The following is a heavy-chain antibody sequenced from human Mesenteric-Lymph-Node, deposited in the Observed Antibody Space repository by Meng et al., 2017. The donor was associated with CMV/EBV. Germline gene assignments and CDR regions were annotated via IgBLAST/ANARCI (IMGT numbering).Heavy chain of an antibody. D-gene: IGHD2-2*01. CDR3: AKSREGSNGCNEI. CDR2: IHSGGST. V-gene: IGHV3-53*01. Sequence: GESLKISCAASGFTVSSNNMNWVRQAPGKGLEWVSLIHSGGSTYYADSVKGRFTISRDTSKNTLYLQMNSLRAEDTAIYYCAKSREGSNGCNEIWGQGTLVTVSS. CDR1: GFTVSSNN. J-gene: IGHJ4*02.